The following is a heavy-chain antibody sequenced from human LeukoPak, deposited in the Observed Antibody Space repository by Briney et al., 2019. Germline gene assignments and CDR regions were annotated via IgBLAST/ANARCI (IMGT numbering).Heavy chain of an antibody. V-gene: IGHV3-33*01. CDR2: IWYDGSNK. D-gene: IGHD4-17*01. Sequence: GGSLRLSCAASGFTFSSYGMHWVRQVPGKGLEWVAVIWYDGSNKYYADSVKGRFTISRDNSKNTLYLQMNSLRAEDTAVYYCARSTVTTSSDAFDIWGQGTMVTVSS. J-gene: IGHJ3*02. CDR1: GFTFSSYG. CDR3: ARSTVTTSSDAFDI.